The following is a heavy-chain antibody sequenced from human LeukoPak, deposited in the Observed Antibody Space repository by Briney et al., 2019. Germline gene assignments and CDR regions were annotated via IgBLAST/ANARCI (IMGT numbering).Heavy chain of an antibody. CDR3: ARGSGSYLTGY. CDR1: GYTVTSYY. CDR2: LNPSGGST. V-gene: IGHV1-46*01. D-gene: IGHD1-26*01. J-gene: IGHJ4*02. Sequence: ASVKVSCKASGYTVTSYYMHWVRQAPGQGLEWMGILNPSGGSTSYAQKFQGRATLTRATSTSTVYMELSSLRSEDTAVYYCARGSGSYLTGYWGQGTLVTVSS.